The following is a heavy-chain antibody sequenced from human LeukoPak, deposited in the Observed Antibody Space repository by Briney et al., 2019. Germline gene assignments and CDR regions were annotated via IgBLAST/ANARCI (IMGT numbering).Heavy chain of an antibody. CDR3: AREEVYDILTGYYLNGMDV. D-gene: IGHD3-9*01. CDR2: LWYDGANK. CDR1: GFTFSSYG. J-gene: IGHJ6*02. Sequence: GGSLRLSCAASGFTFSSYGMHWVRQALGKGLERVAVLWYDGANKYYADSVKGRFTISRDNSKNTLYLQMNSLRAEDTAVYYCAREEVYDILTGYYLNGMDVWGQGTTVTVSS. V-gene: IGHV3-33*01.